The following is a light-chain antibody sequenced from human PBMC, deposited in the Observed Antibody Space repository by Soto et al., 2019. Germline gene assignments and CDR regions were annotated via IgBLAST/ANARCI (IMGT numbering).Light chain of an antibody. Sequence: DIQMTQSPSSLSASVGDRVTITCRASQGISNYLAWYQQKPGKVPKLLIYAASTLQSGVPSRFSGSGSGTDFTLTISSLQPEDVATSYCQKNNSAPPGTFGGGTKVEIK. V-gene: IGKV1-27*01. CDR2: AAS. CDR1: QGISNY. J-gene: IGKJ4*01. CDR3: QKNNSAPPGT.